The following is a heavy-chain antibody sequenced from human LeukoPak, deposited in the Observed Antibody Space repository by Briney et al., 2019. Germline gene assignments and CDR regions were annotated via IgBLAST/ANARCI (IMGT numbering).Heavy chain of an antibody. CDR2: INPNSSVT. J-gene: IGHJ4*02. Sequence: ASVKVSCKASGYTFTGYYMHWVRQAPGQGLEWMGWINPNSSVTNYAQKFRGRVTMTRDTSISTVYMDLSSLRSDDTAVYHCARATFSGSYSFDYWSQGTLVTVSS. D-gene: IGHD1-26*01. V-gene: IGHV1-2*02. CDR1: GYTFTGYY. CDR3: ARATFSGSYSFDY.